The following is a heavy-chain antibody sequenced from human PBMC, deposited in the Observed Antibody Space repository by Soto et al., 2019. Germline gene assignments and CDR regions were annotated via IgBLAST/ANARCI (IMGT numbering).Heavy chain of an antibody. J-gene: IGHJ5*02. CDR3: ATRPPQIVVTLLPFPS. V-gene: IGHV4-39*01. Sequence: SETLSLTCAVSGGAISGRSNYWGWIRQPPGKGLEYIGSIYSGGSTYYNPSLKSRVTLSVDATQNQFSLRLTSVTAADTAVYYCATRPPQIVVTLLPFPSWGQGTPVTVSS. CDR2: IYSGGST. CDR1: GGAISGRSNY. D-gene: IGHD2-15*01.